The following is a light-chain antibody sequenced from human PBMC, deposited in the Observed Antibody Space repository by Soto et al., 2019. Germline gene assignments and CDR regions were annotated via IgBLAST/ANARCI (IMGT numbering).Light chain of an antibody. J-gene: IGLJ3*02. CDR1: SSDIGGYNY. CDR3: SSYRNTDTLV. CDR2: EVT. Sequence: QSALTQPASVSGSPGQSITISCTGTSSDIGGYNYVSWYQQYPGKAPKLMIYEVTNRPSGVSNRFSGSKYGNTASLTISWLQSEDEADYYCSSYRNTDTLVFGGGTKLTVL. V-gene: IGLV2-14*01.